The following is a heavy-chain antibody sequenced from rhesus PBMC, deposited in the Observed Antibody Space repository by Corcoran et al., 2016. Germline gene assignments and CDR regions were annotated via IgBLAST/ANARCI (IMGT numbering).Heavy chain of an antibody. CDR2: INYSGGST. V-gene: IGHV3S5*01. J-gene: IGHJ4*01. CDR1: GSTFSHSG. CDR3: AKDRQSGAALDY. D-gene: IGHD3-34*01. Sequence: EVPLVETGGGLVQPGGSLRLSCAASGSTFSHSGMSGVRQAPGKGLEGDSGINYSGGSTYYADSVKGRFTVSRDNSKNTLSLQMTSLRAEDTAVYYCAKDRQSGAALDYWGQGVLVTVSS.